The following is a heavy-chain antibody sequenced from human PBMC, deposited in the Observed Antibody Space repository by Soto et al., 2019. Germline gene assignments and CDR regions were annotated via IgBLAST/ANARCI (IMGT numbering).Heavy chain of an antibody. V-gene: IGHV1-3*01. CDR1: GYTFTSYP. Sequence: QVQLVQSGAEVKKPGASVKVSCKASGYTFTSYPIHWVRQAPGQRLEWMGWINPGNGKTEYSQNFQGRVTITRDTSATTTDMELSRLRYEDTAVYYCASRPGLEQWLVLDYWGQGTLVTVSS. CDR2: INPGNGKT. D-gene: IGHD6-19*01. J-gene: IGHJ4*02. CDR3: ASRPGLEQWLVLDY.